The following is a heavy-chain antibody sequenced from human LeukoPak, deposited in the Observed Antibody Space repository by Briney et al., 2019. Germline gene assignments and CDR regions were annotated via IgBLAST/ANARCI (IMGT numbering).Heavy chain of an antibody. CDR1: GFTFSDYY. Sequence: PGGSLRLSCAASGFTFSDYYMSWIRQAPGKGLEWVSYISSSGSTIYYADSVKGRFTISRDNAKNSLYLQMNSLRAEDTAVYYCARHESLYYDSSDYYYVTGNCFDPWGQGTLVTVSS. D-gene: IGHD3-22*01. CDR3: ARHESLYYDSSDYYYVTGNCFDP. J-gene: IGHJ5*02. V-gene: IGHV3-11*01. CDR2: ISSSGSTI.